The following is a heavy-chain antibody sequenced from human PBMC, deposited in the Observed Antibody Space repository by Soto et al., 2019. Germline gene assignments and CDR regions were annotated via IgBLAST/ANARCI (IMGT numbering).Heavy chain of an antibody. D-gene: IGHD2-15*01. V-gene: IGHV4-59*01. CDR2: IYNSGST. J-gene: IGHJ6*03. CDR1: GVSIRRSY. Sequence: QLQLQESGPGLVKPSETLSLTCTVSGVSIRRSYWSWIRQPPANGLQRIGYIYNSGSTNYNPSLKSKAPLPLVTSKEQVSLGLRSVTAADTAVYYCARDRAFCSVRSWFTPPDYYYNMEFRGTGTTVTVS. CDR3: ARDRAFCSVRSWFTPPDYYYNMEF.